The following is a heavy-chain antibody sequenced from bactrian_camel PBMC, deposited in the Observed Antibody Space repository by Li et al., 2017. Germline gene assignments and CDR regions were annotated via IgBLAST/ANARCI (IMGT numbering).Heavy chain of an antibody. J-gene: IGHJ4*01. CDR3: AADNVNLQLARHYSY. V-gene: IGHV3S53*01. CDR1: PYPYWSTC. Sequence: HVQLVESGGGSVQAGGSLRLSCTASSPYPYWSTCVGWFRLAPGKEREGVVAIDTAGAPTYTYAVAGRFTISKDNVKNTLYLQMNDLKSEDTAMYYCAADNVNLQLARHYSYWGQGTQVTVS. CDR2: IDTAGAP. D-gene: IGHD7*01.